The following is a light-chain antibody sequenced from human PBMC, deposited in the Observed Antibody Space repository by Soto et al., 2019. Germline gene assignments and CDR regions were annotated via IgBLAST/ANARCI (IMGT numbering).Light chain of an antibody. Sequence: DIQLTQSPSFLSASVGDRVTITCRASQGINIFLAWFQQKPGKAPNLLISAASTLQSGVPSRFSGSGSETEFNLTITSLQPEDSATYYCQQRNSYPRNFGQGTKVEIK. V-gene: IGKV1-9*01. CDR2: AAS. CDR1: QGINIF. CDR3: QQRNSYPRN. J-gene: IGKJ2*01.